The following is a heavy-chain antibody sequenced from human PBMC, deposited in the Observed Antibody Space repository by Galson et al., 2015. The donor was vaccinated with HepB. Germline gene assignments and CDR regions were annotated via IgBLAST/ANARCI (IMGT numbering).Heavy chain of an antibody. V-gene: IGHV3-21*01. CDR1: GFTFSSYS. Sequence: SLRLSCAASGFTFSSYSMNWVRQAPGKGLEWVSSISSSSSYIYYADSVKGRFPISRDNAKNSLYLQMNSLRAEDTAVDYCAREKIWSTIYPSSLDYWGQGTLVTVSS. J-gene: IGHJ4*02. D-gene: IGHD3-9*01. CDR3: AREKIWSTIYPSSLDY. CDR2: ISSSSSYI.